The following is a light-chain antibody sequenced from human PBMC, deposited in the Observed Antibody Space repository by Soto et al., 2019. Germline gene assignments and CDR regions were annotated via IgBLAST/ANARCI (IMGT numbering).Light chain of an antibody. V-gene: IGKV3-20*01. CDR3: QHYGSSPPMYT. CDR2: GVS. CDR1: QSFTHNY. Sequence: EIVLTQSPGTLSLAPGERATLSCRASQSFTHNYIAWYQQKPGQATRLLIYGVSARATGIPDRFSGSRSDTDFTLTIDRLEPEDFAVYYCQHYGSSPPMYTFGQGTKVDIK. J-gene: IGKJ2*01.